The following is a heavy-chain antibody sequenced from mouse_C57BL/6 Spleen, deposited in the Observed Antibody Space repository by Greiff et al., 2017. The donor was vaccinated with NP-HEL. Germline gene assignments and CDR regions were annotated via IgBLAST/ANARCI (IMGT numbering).Heavy chain of an antibody. CDR1: GFSLTSYG. J-gene: IGHJ4*01. CDR2: IWSGGST. CDR3: ARNEADYYGLYAMDY. V-gene: IGHV2-2*01. Sequence: VKLMESGPGLVQPSQSLSITCTVSGFSLTSYGVHWVRQSPGKGLEWLGVIWSGGSTDYNAAFISRLSISKDNSKSQVFFKMNSLQADDTAIYYCARNEADYYGLYAMDYWGQGTSVTVSS. D-gene: IGHD1-1*01.